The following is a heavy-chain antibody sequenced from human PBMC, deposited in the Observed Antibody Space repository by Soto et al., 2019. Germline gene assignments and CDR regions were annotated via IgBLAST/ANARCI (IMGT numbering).Heavy chain of an antibody. V-gene: IGHV3-23*01. CDR1: GFTFSSYA. CDR3: AKVGRSEGYCSGGSCYENFYYYYYMDV. D-gene: IGHD2-15*01. CDR2: ISGSGGST. Sequence: GGSLRLSCAASGFTFSSYAMSWVRQAPGKGLEWVSAISGSGGSTYYADSVKGRFTSSRDNSKNTLYLQMNSLRAEDTAVYYCAKVGRSEGYCSGGSCYENFYYYYYMDVWGKGTTVTVSS. J-gene: IGHJ6*03.